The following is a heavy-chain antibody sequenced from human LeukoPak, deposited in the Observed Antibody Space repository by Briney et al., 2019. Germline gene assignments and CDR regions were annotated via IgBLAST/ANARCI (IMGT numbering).Heavy chain of an antibody. V-gene: IGHV4-34*01. CDR3: ASSPSEWPGFDRGGNWFDP. J-gene: IGHJ5*02. Sequence: SETLSLTCAVYGGCFSGYYWSWIRQPPGKGLEWIGEINHSGSTNYNPSLKSRVTISVDTSKNQFSLKLSSVTAADTAVYYCASSPSEWPGFDRGGNWFDPWGQGTLVTVSS. CDR1: GGCFSGYY. CDR2: INHSGST. D-gene: IGHD3-3*01.